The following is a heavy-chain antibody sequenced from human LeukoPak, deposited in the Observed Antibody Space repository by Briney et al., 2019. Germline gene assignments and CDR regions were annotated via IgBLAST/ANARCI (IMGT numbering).Heavy chain of an antibody. D-gene: IGHD3-10*01. V-gene: IGHV1-69*13. CDR3: ARDRGTYYYGSGSVFFDY. CDR2: IIPIFGTA. CDR1: GGTFSSYA. Sequence: SVKVSCKASGGTFSSYAISWVRQAPGQGLEWMGGIIPIFGTANYAQKLQGRVTITADESTSTAYMELSSLRSEDTAVYYCARDRGTYYYGSGSVFFDYWGQGTLVTVSS. J-gene: IGHJ4*02.